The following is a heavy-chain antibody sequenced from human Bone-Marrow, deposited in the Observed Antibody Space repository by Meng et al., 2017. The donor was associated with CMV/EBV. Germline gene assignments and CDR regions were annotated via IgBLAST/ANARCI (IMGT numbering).Heavy chain of an antibody. CDR3: ARGLGSGSYSDY. V-gene: IGHV4-30-4*08. CDR1: GGSISSGDYY. D-gene: IGHD3-10*01. CDR2: IYYSGST. Sequence: LRLSCTVSGGSISSGDYYWSWIRQPPGQGLEWIGYIYYSGSTYYNPSLKSRVTISVDTSKNQFSLKLSSVNAADTAVYYCARGLGSGSYSDYWGQGTLVTSPQ. J-gene: IGHJ4*02.